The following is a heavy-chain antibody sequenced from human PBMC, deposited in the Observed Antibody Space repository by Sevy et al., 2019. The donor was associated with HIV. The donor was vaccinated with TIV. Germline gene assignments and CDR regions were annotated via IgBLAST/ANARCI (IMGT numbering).Heavy chain of an antibody. V-gene: IGHV1-24*01. CDR3: ATTKDYYDSSGYPFDH. D-gene: IGHD3-22*01. CDR2: FDPEDGET. CDR1: GYTLTALS. Sequence: ASAKVSCKVSGYTLTALSMHWVRQAPGKGLEWMGTFDPEDGETRFAQKFQGRVTMTEDTSTDTAYMELSSLRSEDTAVYFCATTKDYYDSSGYPFDHWGQGALVTVSS. J-gene: IGHJ4*02.